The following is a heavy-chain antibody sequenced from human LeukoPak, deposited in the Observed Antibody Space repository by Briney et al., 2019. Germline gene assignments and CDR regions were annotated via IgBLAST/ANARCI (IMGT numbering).Heavy chain of an antibody. D-gene: IGHD2-2*02. CDR3: AKDRGGLRSVPAAIAY. CDR1: GFTFGSYG. J-gene: IGHJ4*02. V-gene: IGHV3-30*02. Sequence: GGSLRLSCAASGFTFGSYGMHWVRQAPGKGLEWVAFIRYDGSNKYYADSVKGRFTISRDNSKNTLYLQMNSLRAEDTAVYYCAKDRGGLRSVPAAIAYWGQGTLVTVSS. CDR2: IRYDGSNK.